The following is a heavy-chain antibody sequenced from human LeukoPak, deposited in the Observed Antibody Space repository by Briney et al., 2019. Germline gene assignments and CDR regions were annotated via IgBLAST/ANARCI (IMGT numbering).Heavy chain of an antibody. CDR3: VRDRLAAAGTLTADS. Sequence: SETLSLTCTVSGGSIISTSHYWGWIRQPPGKGLEWIGTIHYRGITYYNSSLKSRVTVSLDTSKNQFSLKLSSVTAADAAVYYCVRDRLAAAGTLTADSWGQGTLVTVS. D-gene: IGHD6-13*01. CDR1: GGSIISTSHY. J-gene: IGHJ4*02. V-gene: IGHV4-39*07. CDR2: IHYRGIT.